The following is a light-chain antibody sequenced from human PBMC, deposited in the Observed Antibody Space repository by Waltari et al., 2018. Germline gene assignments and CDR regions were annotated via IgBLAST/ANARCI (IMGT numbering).Light chain of an antibody. J-gene: IGLJ2*01. CDR3: SSWTDSDSLKLL. Sequence: QSALTPPASVSGSPGQSITISCTGTSSDVGGSNYVSWYQQHPGKVPQLMIYDVTHRPSGVSNRFSGSKSGNTASLTISGLQAEDEADYYCSSWTDSDSLKLLFGGGTKLTVL. CDR2: DVT. V-gene: IGLV2-14*03. CDR1: SSDVGGSNY.